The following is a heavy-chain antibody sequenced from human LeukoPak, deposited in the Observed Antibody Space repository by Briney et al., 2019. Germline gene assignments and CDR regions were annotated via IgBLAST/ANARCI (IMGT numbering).Heavy chain of an antibody. CDR3: ARDQDGYPN. CDR1: GGSISSSSYY. CDR2: IYHSGST. V-gene: IGHV4-39*07. J-gene: IGHJ4*02. D-gene: IGHD5-24*01. Sequence: PSETLSLTCTVSGGSISSSSYYWGWIRQPPGKGLEWIGSIYHSGSTYYNPSLKSRVTISVDTSKNQFSLKLSSVTAADTAVYYCARDQDGYPNWGQGTLVTVSS.